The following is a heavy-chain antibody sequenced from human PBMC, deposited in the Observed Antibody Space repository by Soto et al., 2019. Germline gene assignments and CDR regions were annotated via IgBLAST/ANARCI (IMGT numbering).Heavy chain of an antibody. Sequence: QVQLVQSGAEVKKPXSSVXVSCKASGGRLSNYVISWVXQXXXQGLEWLGGIIPISGSAKYPQKFQGRVTITADESTSTSYMEVTSLRSEDTAVYYCATXGXGGSYHGHWGQGTQVTVSS. V-gene: IGHV1-69*01. J-gene: IGHJ4*02. D-gene: IGHD1-26*01. CDR1: GGRLSNYV. CDR2: IIPISGSA. CDR3: ATXGXGGSYHGH.